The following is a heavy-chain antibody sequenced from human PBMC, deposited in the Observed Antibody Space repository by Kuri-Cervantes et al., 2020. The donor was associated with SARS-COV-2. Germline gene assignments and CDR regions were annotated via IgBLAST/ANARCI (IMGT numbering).Heavy chain of an antibody. CDR2: INPNSGGT. J-gene: IGHJ6*03. V-gene: IGHV1-2*04. D-gene: IGHD4-17*01. Sequence: ASVKVSCKASGYTFTGYYMHWVRQAPGQGLEWMGWINPNSGGTNYAQKFQGWVTMTRDTSISTVYMELSSLKDSDTAMYYCARRAYGEEGDYYYMDVWGKGTAVTVSS. CDR1: GYTFTGYY. CDR3: ARRAYGEEGDYYYMDV.